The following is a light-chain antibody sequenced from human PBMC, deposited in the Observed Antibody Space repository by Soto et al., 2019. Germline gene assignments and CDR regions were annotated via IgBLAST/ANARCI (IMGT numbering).Light chain of an antibody. CDR1: QSVSRY. V-gene: IGKV3-11*01. J-gene: IGKJ5*01. CDR3: QQRSNWPPN. Sequence: EIVLTQSPATLSLSPGERGTLSCRASQSVSRYLAWYQQKPGQAPRLLIYDASNRATGIPARFSGSGSGTDFTLTISSLEPEDFAVYYCQQRSNWPPNFGQGTRLEIK. CDR2: DAS.